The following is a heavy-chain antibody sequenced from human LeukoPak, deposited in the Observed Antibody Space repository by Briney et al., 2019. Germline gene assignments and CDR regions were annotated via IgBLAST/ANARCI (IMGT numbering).Heavy chain of an antibody. CDR2: INHSGST. CDR1: GGSFSGYY. Sequence: KSSETLSLTCAVYGGSFSGYYWSWIRQPPGKGVEWIGEINHSGSTNYNPSLKSRVTISVDTSKNQFSLKLSSVTAADTAVYYCARHGYSSSWYKRYYFDYWGQGTLLTVS. V-gene: IGHV4-34*01. J-gene: IGHJ4*02. CDR3: ARHGYSSSWYKRYYFDY. D-gene: IGHD6-13*01.